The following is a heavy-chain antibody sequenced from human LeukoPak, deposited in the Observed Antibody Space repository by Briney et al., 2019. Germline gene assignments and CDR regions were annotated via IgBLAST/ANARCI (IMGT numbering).Heavy chain of an antibody. J-gene: IGHJ4*02. CDR2: ISYDGSNK. V-gene: IGHV3-30*03. CDR3: ARSTAGLDY. D-gene: IGHD1-1*01. CDR1: GFTFSSYG. Sequence: PGGSLRLSCAASGFTFSSYGMHWVRQAPGKGLEWVAVISYDGSNKYYADSVKGRFTISRDNSKNTLYLQMNSLRAEDTAVYYCARSTAGLDYWGQGTLVTVSS.